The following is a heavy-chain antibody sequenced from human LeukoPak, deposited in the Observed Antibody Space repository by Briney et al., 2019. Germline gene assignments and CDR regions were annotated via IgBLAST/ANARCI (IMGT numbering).Heavy chain of an antibody. CDR2: INPNSGGT. V-gene: IGHV1-2*02. J-gene: IGHJ5*02. CDR3: ARDNSVGDIAWWFDP. Sequence: ASVKVSCKAFGYTFTGYYMHWVRQAPGQGLEWMGWINPNSGGTNYAQKFQGRVTMTRDMSTTTDYMELSSLRSEDTAVYYCARDNSVGDIAWWFDPWGQGTLVTVSS. D-gene: IGHD3-16*02. CDR1: GYTFTGYY.